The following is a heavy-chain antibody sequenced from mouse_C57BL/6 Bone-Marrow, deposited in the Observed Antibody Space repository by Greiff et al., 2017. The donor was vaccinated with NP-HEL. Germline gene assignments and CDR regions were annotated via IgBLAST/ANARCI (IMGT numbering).Heavy chain of an antibody. V-gene: IGHV1-81*01. J-gene: IGHJ3*01. CDR2: IYPRSGNT. CDR3: ARHYYGSSYVFAY. Sequence: QVQLQQSGAELARPGASVKLSCKASGYTFPRYGISWVKQRTGQALEWIGGIYPRSGNTYYNEQFKGKATLTADKSSSTAYMELRSLTSEDSAVYFCARHYYGSSYVFAYWGQGTLVTVSA. D-gene: IGHD1-1*01. CDR1: GYTFPRYG.